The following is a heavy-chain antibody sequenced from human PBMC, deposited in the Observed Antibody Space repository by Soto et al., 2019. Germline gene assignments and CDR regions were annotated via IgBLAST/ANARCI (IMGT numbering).Heavy chain of an antibody. CDR3: VRVSKDSYTGSRIFDF. D-gene: IGHD3-10*01. V-gene: IGHV3-23*01. J-gene: IGHJ4*02. CDR2: ITDTGGDA. Sequence: PGGSLRLSCVASGLTFGSRSMSWVRQSPGEGLEWVSTITDTGGDAKYADSVRGRFAISRDNSKNTLYLQMSTLRAEDSAIYFCVRVSKDSYTGSRIFDFWGRGTLVTVSS. CDR1: GLTFGSRS.